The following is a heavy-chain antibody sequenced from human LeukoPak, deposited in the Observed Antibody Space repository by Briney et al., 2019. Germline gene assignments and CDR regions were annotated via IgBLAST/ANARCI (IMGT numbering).Heavy chain of an antibody. Sequence: GGSLRLSCAASGFTFSSYWVSWVRQAPGKGREWVANIKQDGSEKYYVDSVKGRFTISRDNAKNSLYLQMNCLRAEDTAIYYCVRAGRVATEDWGQGTLVTVSS. CDR1: GFTFSSYW. D-gene: IGHD1-1*01. CDR3: VRAGRVATED. V-gene: IGHV3-7*01. CDR2: IKQDGSEK. J-gene: IGHJ4*02.